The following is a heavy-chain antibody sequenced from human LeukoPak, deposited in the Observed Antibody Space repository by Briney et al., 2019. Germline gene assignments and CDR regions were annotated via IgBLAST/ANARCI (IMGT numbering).Heavy chain of an antibody. CDR2: IIPIFGTA. V-gene: IGHV1-69*05. CDR1: GGTFSSYA. J-gene: IGHJ4*02. D-gene: IGHD3-10*01. Sequence: SVKVSCKASGGTFSSYAISWVRQAPGQELEWMGRIIPIFGTANYAQKFQGRVTITTDESTSTAYMELSSLRSEDTAVYYCAIGITMVRGVPPDDYWGQGTLVTVSS. CDR3: AIGITMVRGVPPDDY.